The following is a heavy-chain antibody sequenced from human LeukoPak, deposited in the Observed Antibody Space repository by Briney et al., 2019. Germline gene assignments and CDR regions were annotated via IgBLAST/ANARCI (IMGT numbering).Heavy chain of an antibody. D-gene: IGHD1-26*01. V-gene: IGHV3-23*01. CDR1: TFTFGNFA. CDR3: VGKWHGAFDI. CDR2: ISDFGVYT. Sequence: GGSLRLSCAASTFTFGNFAMSWVRQSPGKGLEWVSDISDFGVYTNYVPSVKGRFTISRDNSENMLYMQMNSLRAEDTAVYYCVGKWHGAFDIWSQGTMVTVSS. J-gene: IGHJ3*02.